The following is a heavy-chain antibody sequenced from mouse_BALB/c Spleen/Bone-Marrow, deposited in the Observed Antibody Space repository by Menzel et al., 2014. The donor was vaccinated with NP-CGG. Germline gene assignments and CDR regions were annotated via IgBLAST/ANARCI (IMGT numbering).Heavy chain of an antibody. J-gene: IGHJ3*01. Sequence: SGAELVKPGASVKLSCTASGFNIKDTYMHWVKQRPGQGLEWIGRIDPANGNTKYDPKFQGKATITADTSSNTAYLQLSSLTSEDTAVYYCANYYYGSSLFAYWGQGTLVTVSA. V-gene: IGHV14-3*02. CDR3: ANYYYGSSLFAY. D-gene: IGHD1-1*01. CDR2: IDPANGNT. CDR1: GFNIKDTY.